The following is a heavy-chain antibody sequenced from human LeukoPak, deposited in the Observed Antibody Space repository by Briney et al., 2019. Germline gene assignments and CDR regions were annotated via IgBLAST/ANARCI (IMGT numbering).Heavy chain of an antibody. Sequence: GGSLRLSCAASGFTFSSYAVSWVRQAPGKGLEWVSAISGSGGSTYYASSVKGRFTISRDNSKNTLYLQMNSLRAEDTAVYYCAKAPRVRVYFDYWGQGTLVTVSS. D-gene: IGHD1-1*01. CDR1: GFTFSSYA. CDR3: AKAPRVRVYFDY. CDR2: ISGSGGST. V-gene: IGHV3-23*01. J-gene: IGHJ4*02.